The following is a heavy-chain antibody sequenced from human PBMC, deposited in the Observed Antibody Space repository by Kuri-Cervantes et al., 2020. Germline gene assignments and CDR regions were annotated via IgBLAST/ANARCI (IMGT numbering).Heavy chain of an antibody. Sequence: ASVKVSCKVSGYTLTELSMHWVRQAPGKGLEWMGGFDPEDGETIYAQKFQGRVTMTRDTSISTAYMELSRLRSDDTAVYYCARIAAAGYDYWGQGTLVTVSS. CDR3: ARIAAAGYDY. V-gene: IGHV1-24*01. J-gene: IGHJ4*02. CDR1: GYTLTELS. CDR2: FDPEDGET. D-gene: IGHD6-13*01.